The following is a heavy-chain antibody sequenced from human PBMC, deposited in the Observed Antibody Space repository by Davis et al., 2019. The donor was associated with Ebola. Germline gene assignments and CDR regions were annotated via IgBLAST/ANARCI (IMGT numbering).Heavy chain of an antibody. Sequence: AASVKVSCKASGYTFTSYAMHWVRQAPGQRLEWMGWINAGNGNTKYSQKFQGRVTMTTDTSTSTAYMEVGSLRSDDTAVYYCATDKSYPGGYWGQGTLVTVSS. V-gene: IGHV1-3*01. CDR3: ATDKSYPGGY. D-gene: IGHD3-10*01. CDR1: GYTFTSYA. J-gene: IGHJ4*02. CDR2: INAGNGNT.